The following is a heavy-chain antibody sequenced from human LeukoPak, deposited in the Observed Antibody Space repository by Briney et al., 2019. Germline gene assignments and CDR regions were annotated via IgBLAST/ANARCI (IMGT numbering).Heavy chain of an antibody. CDR3: ARHTPVGVSSFDY. V-gene: IGHV4-59*08. CDR2: IYYSGST. Sequence: PSETLSLTCTVSGGSISDYYWSWIRQPPGKGLEWIGYIYYSGSTNYNPSLKSRVTISVDRSKNQFSLKLSSVTAADTAVYYCARHTPVGVSSFDYWGQGSLVTVYS. J-gene: IGHJ4*02. CDR1: GGSISDYY. D-gene: IGHD1-26*01.